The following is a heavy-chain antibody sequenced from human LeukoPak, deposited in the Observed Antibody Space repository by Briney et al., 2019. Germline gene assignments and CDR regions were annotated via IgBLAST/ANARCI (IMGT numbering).Heavy chain of an antibody. Sequence: SETLSLTCTVSGGSISSYYWSWIRQPPGKGLEWIGYIYYSGSTNYNPSLKSRVTISVDTSMNQFSLKLSSVTAADTAVYYCARLGPYSSSWYDYWGQGTLVTVSS. CDR2: IYYSGST. CDR1: GGSISSYY. D-gene: IGHD6-13*01. V-gene: IGHV4-59*08. J-gene: IGHJ4*02. CDR3: ARLGPYSSSWYDY.